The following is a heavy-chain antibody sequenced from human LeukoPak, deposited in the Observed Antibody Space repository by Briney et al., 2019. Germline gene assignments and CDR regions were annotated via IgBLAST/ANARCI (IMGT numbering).Heavy chain of an antibody. CDR1: GGSISNYY. J-gene: IGHJ4*02. CDR2: MYSSGST. Sequence: PSETLSLTCTVSGGSISNYYWSWIRQPAGKGLEWIGRMYSSGSTKYNPSLKSRVTMSVDTSKNQFSLKLNSVTAADTAVYYCARGTVPAYWGQGTLVTVSP. V-gene: IGHV4-4*07. CDR3: ARGTVPAY. D-gene: IGHD3/OR15-3a*01.